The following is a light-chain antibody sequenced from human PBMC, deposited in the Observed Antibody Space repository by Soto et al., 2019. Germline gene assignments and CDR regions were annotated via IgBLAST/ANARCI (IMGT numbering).Light chain of an antibody. J-gene: IGLJ1*01. CDR2: DVN. CDR3: SSYRSGDTLV. CDR1: RSDVSGYNF. V-gene: IGLV2-14*03. Sequence: QSALTQPASVSGSPGQSITMSCTGTRSDVSGYNFVSWYQHHPGKAPKLMIYDVNNRPSGVSNRFSGSKSGNTASLTISGLQSEDEADYYCSSYRSGDTLVFGTGTKSPS.